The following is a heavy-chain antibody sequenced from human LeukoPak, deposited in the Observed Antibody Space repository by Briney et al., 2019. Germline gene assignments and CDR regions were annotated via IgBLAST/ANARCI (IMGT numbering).Heavy chain of an antibody. CDR2: IYPGDSDT. J-gene: IGHJ3*02. Sequence: GESLKISCKGSGYSFTSYWIGWVRQMPGKGLEWMGIIYPGDSDTRYGPSFQGQVTISADKSISTAYLQWSSLKASDTAMYYCARWLTTVVTPIAFDIWGQGTMVTVSS. CDR3: ARWLTTVVTPIAFDI. D-gene: IGHD4-23*01. V-gene: IGHV5-51*01. CDR1: GYSFTSYW.